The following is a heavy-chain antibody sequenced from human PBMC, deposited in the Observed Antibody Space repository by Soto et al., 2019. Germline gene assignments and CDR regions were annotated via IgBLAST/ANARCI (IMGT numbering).Heavy chain of an antibody. D-gene: IGHD6-13*01. Sequence: ASVKVSCKASGYIFTGYFIQWLRQAPGQGLEWMGWINPNTSATNYAQRFQGRVTMTRDTSLGAAYMELTSLRPDDTATYFCARQGFSKHYFYAADVWGQGTTVTVSS. CDR2: INPNTSAT. CDR1: GYIFTGYF. V-gene: IGHV1-2*02. CDR3: ARQGFSKHYFYAADV. J-gene: IGHJ6*02.